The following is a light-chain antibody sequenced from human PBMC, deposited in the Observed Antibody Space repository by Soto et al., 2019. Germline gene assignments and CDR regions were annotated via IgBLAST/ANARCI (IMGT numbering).Light chain of an antibody. CDR2: AAS. J-gene: IGKJ5*01. CDR1: ESIARH. V-gene: IGKV1-39*01. CDR3: QQSYSSLSIN. Sequence: DIQMTQSPSSLSASVGDRVTITCRASESIARHLNWYQQKPGKAPKLLIYAASSLQNGVPSRFRGGGSGTDFTLTISNLQPEDFATYYCQQSYSSLSINFGQGTRLESK.